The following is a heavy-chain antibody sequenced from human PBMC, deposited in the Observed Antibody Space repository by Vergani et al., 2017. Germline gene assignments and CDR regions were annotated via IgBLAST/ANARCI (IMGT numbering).Heavy chain of an antibody. CDR1: GGPISSYY. CDR2: LYTSGST. Sequence: QVQLQESGPGLVKPSETLSPTCTVSGGPISSYYWSWIRQPAGKGLEWIGRLYTSGSTNYNPSLKSPVTMSVDTSKNQFSLKLSSVTAADTAVYYCARVPPYYYYCMDVWGKGTTVTVSS. V-gene: IGHV4-4*07. CDR3: ARVPPYYYYCMDV. J-gene: IGHJ6*03.